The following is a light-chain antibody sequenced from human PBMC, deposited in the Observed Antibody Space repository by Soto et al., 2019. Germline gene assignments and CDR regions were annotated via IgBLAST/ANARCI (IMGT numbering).Light chain of an antibody. J-gene: IGKJ4*01. CDR2: AAS. CDR1: QAISNY. CDR3: QNYNAIPT. V-gene: IGKV1-27*01. Sequence: DIQMTQSPSSLSASVGDIVTITCRASQAISNYLAWYQQKPGKVPTLLIYAASTLQSGVPSLFSGSGSGTDITLTTSSLQPEDVATYYGQNYNAIPTFGGGTKVEI.